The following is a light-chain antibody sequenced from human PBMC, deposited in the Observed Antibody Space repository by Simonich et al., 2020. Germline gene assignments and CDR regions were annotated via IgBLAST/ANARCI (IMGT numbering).Light chain of an antibody. J-gene: IGKJ2*01. Sequence: DIVMTQSPDSLAVSPGERATINSKSSQSVLYSTNNKNHLAWYPQKPGQPPKLLIYWASTRESGVPDRFSGSGSGTDFTLTISSLQAEDVAVYYCQQYYSTPYTFGQGTKLEIK. CDR3: QQYYSTPYT. CDR2: WAS. CDR1: QSVLYSTNNKNH. V-gene: IGKV4-1*01.